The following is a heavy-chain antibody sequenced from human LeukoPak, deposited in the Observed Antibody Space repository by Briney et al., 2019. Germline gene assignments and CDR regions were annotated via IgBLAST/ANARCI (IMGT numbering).Heavy chain of an antibody. J-gene: IGHJ3*02. Sequence: GGSLRLSCAASGFTFSTYAMHWVRQAPGKGLEWVSGISWNSGSIGYADSVKGRFTISRDNAKNSLYLQMNSLRAEDTALYYCAKEEAVISMGDRGAFDIWGQGTMVTVSS. CDR2: ISWNSGSI. D-gene: IGHD3-16*01. CDR1: GFTFSTYA. V-gene: IGHV3-9*01. CDR3: AKEEAVISMGDRGAFDI.